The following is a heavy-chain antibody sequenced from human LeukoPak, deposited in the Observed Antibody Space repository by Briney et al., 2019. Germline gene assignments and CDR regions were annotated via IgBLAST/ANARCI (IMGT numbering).Heavy chain of an antibody. J-gene: IGHJ3*02. Sequence: GASVKVSCKASGYIFSTYDINWVRRATGQGLEWMGWINPKSGNTGYTQKFQGRVTITRNTSVSTVYMELSSLRSEDTAVYYCASYTLAVTANSGAFDIWGQGTMVTASS. D-gene: IGHD2-21*02. CDR1: GYIFSTYD. V-gene: IGHV1-8*03. CDR3: ASYTLAVTANSGAFDI. CDR2: INPKSGNT.